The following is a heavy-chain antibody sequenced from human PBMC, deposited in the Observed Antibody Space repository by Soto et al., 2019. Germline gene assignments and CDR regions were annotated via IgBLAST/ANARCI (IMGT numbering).Heavy chain of an antibody. J-gene: IGHJ4*02. Sequence: PSETLSLTCTVYGGSFTFSGYYWSWIRQPPGKGLEWIGEINHSGSTNYNPSLESRVTISLDTSKNQFSLDLTSVTAADTAVYYCVTYFGYISGLWGQGTLVTVSS. V-gene: IGHV4-34*01. CDR1: GGSFTFSGYY. CDR2: INHSGST. CDR3: VTYFGYISGL. D-gene: IGHD5-18*01.